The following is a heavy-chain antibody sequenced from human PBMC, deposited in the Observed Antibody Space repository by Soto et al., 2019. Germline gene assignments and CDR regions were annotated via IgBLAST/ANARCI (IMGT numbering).Heavy chain of an antibody. D-gene: IGHD3-22*01. CDR2: ISGSGIST. J-gene: IGHJ4*02. CDR3: ATNSESSAYSSFDY. V-gene: IGHV3-23*01. CDR1: GLTFSSYA. Sequence: EVQLLESGGGLVQPGGSLRLSCAASGLTFSSYAMSWVRQAPGKGLEWVSGISGSGISTYYADSVKGRFPISRDNSKNTLYLQMNSLRAEASAVYYCATNSESSAYSSFDYWGQGTLVTVSS.